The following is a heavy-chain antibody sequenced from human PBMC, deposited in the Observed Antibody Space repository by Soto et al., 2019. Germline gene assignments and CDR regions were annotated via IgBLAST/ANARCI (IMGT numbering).Heavy chain of an antibody. D-gene: IGHD3-22*01. Sequence: SETLSLTCAVYGGSFSGYYWSWIRQPPGKGLEWIGEINHSGSTNYNPSLKSRVTISVDTSKNQFSLKLSSVTAADTAVYYCARATQITMIVVLIFDYWGQGTLVTVSS. J-gene: IGHJ4*02. CDR1: GGSFSGYY. V-gene: IGHV4-34*01. CDR2: INHSGST. CDR3: ARATQITMIVVLIFDY.